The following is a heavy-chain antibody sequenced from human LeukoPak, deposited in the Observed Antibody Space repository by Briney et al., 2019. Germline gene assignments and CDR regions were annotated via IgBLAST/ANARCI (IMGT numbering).Heavy chain of an antibody. V-gene: IGHV3-30*18. CDR2: ISYDGSNK. CDR3: ANPAPHGAFHI. D-gene: IGHD5-24*01. Sequence: PGGSLRLSCAASGFTFSTYGMHGVRQAPGKGLEWVAVISYDGSNKYYADSVKGRFTISRDNSKNTLYLQMNSLRAEDTAVYCANPAPHGAFHIWGQGTMVTVSS. J-gene: IGHJ3*02. CDR1: GFTFSTYG.